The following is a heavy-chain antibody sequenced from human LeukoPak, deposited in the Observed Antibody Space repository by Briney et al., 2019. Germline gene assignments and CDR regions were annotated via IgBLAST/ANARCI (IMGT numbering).Heavy chain of an antibody. J-gene: IGHJ4*02. CDR3: ARGEFGYYYDSSAYTAFDY. CDR1: GGPFSGYD. Sequence: SETLSLTCAVYGGPFSGYDWSWIRQPPGKGLEWIGEINHSGSTNYNPSFKSRVTISVDTSKNQFSLKLSSVTAADTAVYYCARGEFGYYYDSSAYTAFDYWGQGTLVTVSS. V-gene: IGHV4-34*01. CDR2: INHSGST. D-gene: IGHD3-22*01.